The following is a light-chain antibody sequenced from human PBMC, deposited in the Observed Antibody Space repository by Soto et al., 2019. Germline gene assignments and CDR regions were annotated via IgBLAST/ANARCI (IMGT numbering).Light chain of an antibody. Sequence: IKMTQSPSSLSASVGDRVTIPCRASQGIRNDLGWYQQKPGRAPQLLISAASTLQSGVPSRFSGSGSGTHFTLVISSLQPEDFATYYCQQLNTYPVTFGGGTKVDIK. CDR1: QGIRND. CDR2: AAS. V-gene: IGKV1-17*01. CDR3: QQLNTYPVT. J-gene: IGKJ4*01.